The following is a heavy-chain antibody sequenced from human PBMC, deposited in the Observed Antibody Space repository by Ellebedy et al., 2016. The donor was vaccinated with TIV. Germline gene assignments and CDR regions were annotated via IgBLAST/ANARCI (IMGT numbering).Heavy chain of an antibody. Sequence: GESLKISCAAYDISFSSYWMNWVRQAPGEGLEWVANLNQDGSVKYYVDSVKGRFTISRDNAKNSLYLQMNSLRAEDTAVYYCASGFQWGQGTLVTVSS. CDR1: DISFSSYW. CDR3: ASGFQ. CDR2: LNQDGSVK. V-gene: IGHV3-7*01. D-gene: IGHD3-10*01. J-gene: IGHJ4*02.